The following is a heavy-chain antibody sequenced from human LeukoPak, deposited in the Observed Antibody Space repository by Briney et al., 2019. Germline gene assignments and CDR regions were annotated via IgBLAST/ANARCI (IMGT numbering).Heavy chain of an antibody. CDR2: IHQDGGDK. V-gene: IGHV3-7*04. CDR3: ARGYNSAFDY. D-gene: IGHD6-19*01. CDR1: GFTISGYG. J-gene: IGHJ4*02. Sequence: PGGSLRLSCAASGFTISGYGMHWVRQPPGQGLEWVANIHQDGGDKNYVDSVRGRFTISRDNAKNSLYLQMNSLRVEDTAVYYCARGYNSAFDYWGQGTLVTASS.